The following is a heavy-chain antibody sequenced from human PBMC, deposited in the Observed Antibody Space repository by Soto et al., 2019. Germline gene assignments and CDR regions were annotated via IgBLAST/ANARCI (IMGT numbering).Heavy chain of an antibody. CDR3: AHGAGWLFGY. Sequence: QITLEESGPALVKPTQTLTLTCTFSGISLNTRAWGVGWIRQPPGKALEWFAFIYWDDNKYYSPSLKSMLTITKHSSKNQVVLTMNNTGHVDTATYYCAHGAGWLFGYWGQGTQVTVSS. D-gene: IGHD6-19*01. CDR1: GISLNTRAWG. V-gene: IGHV2-5*02. J-gene: IGHJ4*02. CDR2: IYWDDNK.